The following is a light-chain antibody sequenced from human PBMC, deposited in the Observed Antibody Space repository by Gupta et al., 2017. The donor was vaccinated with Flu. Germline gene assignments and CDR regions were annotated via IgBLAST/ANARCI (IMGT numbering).Light chain of an antibody. J-gene: IGKJ2*01. Sequence: EIVLTQSPATLSLSPGERATLSCRASQSVSSYLAWYQQKPGQAPRLLIYDASNRATGIPARFSGSGSGTXFTLTIXSLEPEDFAVYYCQQRSNWPVTFGXGTKMEFK. CDR1: QSVSSY. CDR3: QQRSNWPVT. V-gene: IGKV3-11*01. CDR2: DAS.